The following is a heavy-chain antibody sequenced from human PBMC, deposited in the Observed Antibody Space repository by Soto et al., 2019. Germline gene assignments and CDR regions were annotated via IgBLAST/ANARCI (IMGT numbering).Heavy chain of an antibody. CDR3: ARDSPRELEWLANYDYYGMDV. CDR2: LIPIFGTA. Sequence: QVQLVQSGAEVKKPGSSVKVSCKASGGTFSSYAISWVRQAPGQGLEWMGGLIPIFGTANYAQKFQGRVTITADESTSTAYMELSSLRSEDTAVYYCARDSPRELEWLANYDYYGMDVWGQGTTVTVSS. D-gene: IGHD3-3*01. V-gene: IGHV1-69*01. J-gene: IGHJ6*02. CDR1: GGTFSSYA.